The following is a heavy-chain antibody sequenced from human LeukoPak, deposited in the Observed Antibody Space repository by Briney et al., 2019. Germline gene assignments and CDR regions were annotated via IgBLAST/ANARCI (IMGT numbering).Heavy chain of an antibody. J-gene: IGHJ3*02. CDR1: GFTISTNY. CDR3: AREKIAVAGDAFDI. D-gene: IGHD6-19*01. CDR2: ISSSGTTI. V-gene: IGHV3-11*04. Sequence: PGGSLRLSCAASGFTISTNYMSWVRQAPGKGLEWVSYISSSGTTIDSADSVKGRFTISRDNAKNSLYLQMNSLRAEDTAVYYCAREKIAVAGDAFDIWGQGTMVTVSS.